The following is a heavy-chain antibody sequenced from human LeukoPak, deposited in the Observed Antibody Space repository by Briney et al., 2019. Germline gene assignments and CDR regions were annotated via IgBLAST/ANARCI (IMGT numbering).Heavy chain of an antibody. J-gene: IGHJ4*02. CDR3: ARNLIPEQLVMNF. CDR2: VYYSGST. D-gene: IGHD6-13*01. V-gene: IGHV4-39*07. CDR1: GGSFSSSSYS. Sequence: SETLSLTCTVSGGSFSSSSYSWGWIRQPPGKGLESIGGVYYSGSTYYNPSLKSRVTISVDTSKNQFSLNLKSVTPEDTAVYYCARNLIPEQLVMNFWGQGTLVTVSS.